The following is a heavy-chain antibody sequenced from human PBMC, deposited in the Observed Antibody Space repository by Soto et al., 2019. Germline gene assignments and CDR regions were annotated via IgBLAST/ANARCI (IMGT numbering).Heavy chain of an antibody. J-gene: IGHJ4*02. Sequence: QVQLVQSGPEVKKPGASVKVSCKASGNTFASHGFSWVRQAPGQGLEWMGWISGFNGQTYYALKFQGRVTLTTDTSTSTAYMELRSLRSDDTAVYFCARVDPRGVAVVRDYWGQGTLVTVSS. V-gene: IGHV1-18*01. D-gene: IGHD3-10*01. CDR3: ARVDPRGVAVVRDY. CDR2: ISGFNGQT. CDR1: GNTFASHG.